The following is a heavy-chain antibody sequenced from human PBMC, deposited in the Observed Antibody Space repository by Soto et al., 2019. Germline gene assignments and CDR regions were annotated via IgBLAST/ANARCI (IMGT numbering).Heavy chain of an antibody. CDR2: INDSGST. J-gene: IGHJ4*02. D-gene: IGHD3-22*01. CDR1: GGSFSDYY. Sequence: QVQLQQWGAGLLKPSETLSLICAVYGGSFSDYYWSWIRQSPGKGLEWIGEINDSGSTNYNPSLKSRVTISVDTSKNQFSLKLSSVTAADTAVYYCARVRSSGYRSFAYWGQGTLVTVSS. CDR3: ARVRSSGYRSFAY. V-gene: IGHV4-34*01.